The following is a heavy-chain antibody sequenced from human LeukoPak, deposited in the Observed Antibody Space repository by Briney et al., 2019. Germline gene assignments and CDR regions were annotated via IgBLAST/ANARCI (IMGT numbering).Heavy chain of an antibody. J-gene: IGHJ4*02. CDR3: ARGFYYDSSGYYVYYFDY. V-gene: IGHV3-33*01. D-gene: IGHD3-22*01. CDR1: GFTFSSYG. Sequence: PGGSLRLSCAASGFTFSSYGMHWVRQAPGKGLEWVAVIWYDGSNKYYADSVKGRFTISRDNSKNTLYLQMNSLRAEDTAVYYSARGFYYDSSGYYVYYFDYWGQGTLVTVSS. CDR2: IWYDGSNK.